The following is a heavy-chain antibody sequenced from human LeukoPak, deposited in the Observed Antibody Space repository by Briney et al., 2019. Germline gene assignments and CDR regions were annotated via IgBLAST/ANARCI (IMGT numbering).Heavy chain of an antibody. D-gene: IGHD3-16*02. V-gene: IGHV3-23*01. CDR1: GFTFSSSA. Sequence: PGGSLRLSCAASGFTFSSSAMSWVRQVPGKGLEWVSGISASGGSTYYADSVRGRFTISRDNSKNTLYVQMNSLRDEDTAVYYCALNGREIPSGAFDIWGQGTVVTVSS. CDR2: ISASGGST. J-gene: IGHJ3*02. CDR3: ALNGREIPSGAFDI.